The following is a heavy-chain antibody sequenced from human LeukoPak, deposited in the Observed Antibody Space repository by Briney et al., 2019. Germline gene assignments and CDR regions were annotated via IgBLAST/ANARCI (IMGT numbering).Heavy chain of an antibody. Sequence: PGGSLRLSCAASEFSVGSNYMTWVRQAPGKGLEWVSLIYSGGSTYYADSVKGRFTISRDNSKNTLYLQMNSLRAEDTAVYYCAKDLRYSGYGGAFDIWGQGTMVTVSS. CDR2: IYSGGST. D-gene: IGHD5-12*01. CDR1: EFSVGSNY. J-gene: IGHJ3*02. V-gene: IGHV3-66*02. CDR3: AKDLRYSGYGGAFDI.